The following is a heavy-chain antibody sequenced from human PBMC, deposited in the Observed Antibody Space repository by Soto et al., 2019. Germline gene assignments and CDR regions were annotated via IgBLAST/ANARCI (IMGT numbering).Heavy chain of an antibody. CDR1: GYTFTNYY. V-gene: IGHV1-46*03. CDR2: INPSYGST. D-gene: IGHD3-10*01. CDR3: ARSIITTRGFDAFDI. Sequence: QVELVQPGAEVKRPGASVKLSCKASGYTFTNYYIHWVRQAPGPGLEWMGMINPSYGSTDHGQRFQGRVTMTRDTSTSTVYMDVSSLRSDDTAVYYCARSIITTRGFDAFDIWGQGTTVSVS. J-gene: IGHJ3*02.